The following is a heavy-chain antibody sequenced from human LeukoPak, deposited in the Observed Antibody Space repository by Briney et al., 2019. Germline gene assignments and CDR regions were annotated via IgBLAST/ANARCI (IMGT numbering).Heavy chain of an antibody. Sequence: SETLSLTCTVSGGSFSSYYWSWIRQPPEKALEWIGYIYYTGSTNYNPSLKSRVTISVDTAKNEFSLRLSSVTAADTAVYYCARGGSRQSSSSDFDYWGQGTLVTVSS. J-gene: IGHJ4*02. CDR2: IYYTGST. CDR1: GGSFSSYY. V-gene: IGHV4-59*01. CDR3: ARGGSRQSSSSDFDY. D-gene: IGHD6-6*01.